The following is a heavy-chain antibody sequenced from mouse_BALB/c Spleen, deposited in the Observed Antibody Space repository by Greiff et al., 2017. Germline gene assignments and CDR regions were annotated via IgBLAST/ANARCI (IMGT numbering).Heavy chain of an antibody. CDR3: ARGITTATIDY. D-gene: IGHD1-2*01. Sequence: VQLQQSGAELVKPGASVKLSCTASGFNIKDTYMHWVKQRPEQGLEWIGWIDPENGNTIYDPKFQGKASITADTSSNTAYLQLSSLTSEDTAVYYCARGITTATIDYWGQGTTLTVSS. J-gene: IGHJ2*01. CDR2: IDPENGNT. V-gene: IGHV14-3*02. CDR1: GFNIKDTY.